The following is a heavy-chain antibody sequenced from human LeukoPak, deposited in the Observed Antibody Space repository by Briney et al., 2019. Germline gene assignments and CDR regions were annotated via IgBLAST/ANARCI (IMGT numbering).Heavy chain of an antibody. CDR3: ARGGVVVVAATYFDY. J-gene: IGHJ4*02. Sequence: MTSETLSLTCAVYGGSFSGYYWSWIRQPPGKGLEWIGEINHSGSTNYNPSLKSRATISVDTSKNQFSLKLSSVTAADTAVYYCARGGVVVVAATYFDYWGQGTLVTVSS. CDR1: GGSFSGYY. CDR2: INHSGST. V-gene: IGHV4-34*01. D-gene: IGHD2-15*01.